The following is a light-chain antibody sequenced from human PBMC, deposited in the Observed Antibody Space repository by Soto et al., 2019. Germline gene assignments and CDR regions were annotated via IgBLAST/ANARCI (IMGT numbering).Light chain of an antibody. J-gene: IGKJ4*01. CDR1: QSVSTN. V-gene: IGKV3-15*01. CDR3: QQYNNWPLT. Sequence: ETVMTQSPATLSVSPGESATLSCRASQSVSTNLAWYQQKLGQAPRLLIYGASARATGIPARFSGSGSGTEFTLTISSLQSEDFAVYSCQQYNNWPLTFGGGTKVDI. CDR2: GAS.